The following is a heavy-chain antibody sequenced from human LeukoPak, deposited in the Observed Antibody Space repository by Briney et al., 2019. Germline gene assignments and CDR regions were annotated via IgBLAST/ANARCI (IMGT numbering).Heavy chain of an antibody. CDR2: ISSSSSYI. Sequence: GGSLRLSCAASGFTFSSYSMNWVRQAPGKGLEWVSSISSSSSYIYYADSVKGRFTISRDNAKNSLYLQMNSLRAEDTAVYYCARAGYYDSSGYYYYSDYWGQGTLVTVSS. V-gene: IGHV3-21*01. CDR3: ARAGYYDSSGYYYYSDY. J-gene: IGHJ4*02. D-gene: IGHD3-22*01. CDR1: GFTFSSYS.